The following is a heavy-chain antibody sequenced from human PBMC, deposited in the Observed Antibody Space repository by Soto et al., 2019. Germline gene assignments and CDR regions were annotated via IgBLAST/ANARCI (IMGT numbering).Heavy chain of an antibody. CDR1: GFTFSNYG. J-gene: IGHJ4*02. D-gene: IGHD7-27*01. V-gene: IGHV3-30*18. Sequence: QVQLVESEGGVVQPGRSLRLSCAASGFTFSNYGMHWVRQAPGKGLEWVAGLSYDGSKIYYVDSVKGRFTISRDNSQNTLSLQMNSLRDEDTAVYYCAKEGALGDFDYWGQGTLVTVSS. CDR2: LSYDGSKI. CDR3: AKEGALGDFDY.